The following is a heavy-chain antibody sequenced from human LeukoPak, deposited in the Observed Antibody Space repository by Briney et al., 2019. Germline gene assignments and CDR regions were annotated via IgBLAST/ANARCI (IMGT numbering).Heavy chain of an antibody. CDR3: ARPSGVWKYQLPGPWFDP. V-gene: IGHV4-34*01. Sequence: KPSETLSLTCAVYGGSFSGYYWSWIRQPPGKGLEWIGEINHSGSTNYNPSLKSRVTISVDTSKNQFSLKLSSVTAADTAVYYCARPSGVWKYQLPGPWFDPWGQGTLVTVSS. CDR1: GGSFSGYY. J-gene: IGHJ5*02. CDR2: INHSGST. D-gene: IGHD2-2*01.